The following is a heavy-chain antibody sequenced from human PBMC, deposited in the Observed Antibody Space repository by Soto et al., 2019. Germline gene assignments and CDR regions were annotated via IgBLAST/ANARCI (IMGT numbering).Heavy chain of an antibody. V-gene: IGHV1-46*01. J-gene: IGHJ6*02. CDR1: GYTFTSYY. D-gene: IGHD3-3*01. CDR2: INPSGGST. CDR3: ARAHNYDFWSGYYYYGMDV. Sequence: ASVKVSCKASGYTFTSYYMHWVRQAPGQGLEWMGIINPSGGSTSYAQKFQGRVTMTRDTSTSTVYMELSSLRSEDTAVYYCARAHNYDFWSGYYYYGMDVWGQGTTVTV.